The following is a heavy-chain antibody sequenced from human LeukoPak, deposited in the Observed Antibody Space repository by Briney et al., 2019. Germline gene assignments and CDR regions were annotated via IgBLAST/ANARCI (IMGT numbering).Heavy chain of an antibody. CDR2: INHSGST. CDR3: ARARYGDYVQTVWFDP. Sequence: SETLSVTCAVYGGSFSGYYWSWIRQPPGKGLEWIGEINHSGSTNYNPSLKSRVTISVDTSKNQFSLKLSSVTAADTAVYYCARARYGDYVQTVWFDPWGQGTLVTVSS. J-gene: IGHJ5*02. V-gene: IGHV4-34*01. CDR1: GGSFSGYY. D-gene: IGHD4-17*01.